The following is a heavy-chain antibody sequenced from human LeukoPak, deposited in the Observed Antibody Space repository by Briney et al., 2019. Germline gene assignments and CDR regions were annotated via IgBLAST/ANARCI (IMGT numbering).Heavy chain of an antibody. J-gene: IGHJ4*02. CDR3: ARVTEPGDHAYYFDY. V-gene: IGHV5-51*01. Sequence: GESLKISCKGSGYSFTSYWIGWVRQMPGKGLEWMGIIYPGDSDTRYSPSFQGQVTISADKSISTAYLQWSSLKASDAAMYYCARVTEPGDHAYYFDYWGQGTLVTVSS. CDR2: IYPGDSDT. CDR1: GYSFTSYW. D-gene: IGHD7-27*01.